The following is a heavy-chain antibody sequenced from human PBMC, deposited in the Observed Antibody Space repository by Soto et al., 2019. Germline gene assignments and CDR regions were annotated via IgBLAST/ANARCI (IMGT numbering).Heavy chain of an antibody. Sequence: EVQLVESGGGLVQPGGSLRLSCAASGFTFSVYWMHWVRQAPGKGLVWVSRIDSDGSTTSYADSVKGRFTISRDNAKSTLYLQMNSLRAEDKAVYYCARPGYSNYGPGVDVWGQGNTVTVSS. CDR3: ARPGYSNYGPGVDV. D-gene: IGHD4-4*01. CDR1: GFTFSVYW. CDR2: IDSDGSTT. J-gene: IGHJ6*02. V-gene: IGHV3-74*01.